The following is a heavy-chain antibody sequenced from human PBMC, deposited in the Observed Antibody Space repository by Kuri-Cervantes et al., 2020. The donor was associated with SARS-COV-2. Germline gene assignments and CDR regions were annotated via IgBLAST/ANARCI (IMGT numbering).Heavy chain of an antibody. J-gene: IGHJ6*03. D-gene: IGHD3-3*01. CDR3: TRHDFWSAYYYYYMDV. V-gene: IGHV3-73*01. CDR1: GFLFSASA. Sequence: GGSLRLSCEVSGFLFSASAIHWVRQASGKGLEWVGRVRGKANNYATAYAASVKGRFTISRDDSKNMAYLQMHSLKTEDTAVYYCTRHDFWSAYYYYYMDVWGKGTTVTVSS. CDR2: VRGKANNYAT.